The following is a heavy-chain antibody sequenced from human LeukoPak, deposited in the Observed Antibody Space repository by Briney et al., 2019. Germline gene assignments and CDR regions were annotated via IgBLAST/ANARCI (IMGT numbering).Heavy chain of an antibody. Sequence: TGGSLRLSCAASGFTFSSYGMHWVRQAPGKGLEWVAFIRYDGSNKYYADSVKGRFTISRDKSKNTLYLQMNSLRAEDTAVYYCAKGYGDYVADAFDIWGQGTMVTVSS. D-gene: IGHD4-17*01. V-gene: IGHV3-30*02. CDR1: GFTFSSYG. CDR3: AKGYGDYVADAFDI. J-gene: IGHJ3*02. CDR2: IRYDGSNK.